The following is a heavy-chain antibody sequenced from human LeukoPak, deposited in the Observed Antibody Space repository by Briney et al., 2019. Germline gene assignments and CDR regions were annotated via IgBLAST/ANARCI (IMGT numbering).Heavy chain of an antibody. V-gene: IGHV1-18*01. CDR1: GYIFTSYG. Sequence: ASVNVSCKSSGYIFTSYGISWVRQAPGQGLEWMGWISGYNGNTKYAQNLQGRVTMTTDTSTSTAYMELRSLRSDDTAVYYCARYCSGGSCYLPLGFFDLWGRGTLVTVSS. CDR3: ARYCSGGSCYLPLGFFDL. CDR2: ISGYNGNT. J-gene: IGHJ2*01. D-gene: IGHD2-15*01.